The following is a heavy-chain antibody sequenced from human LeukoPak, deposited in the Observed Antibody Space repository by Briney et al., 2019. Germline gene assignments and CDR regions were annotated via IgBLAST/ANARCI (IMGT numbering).Heavy chain of an antibody. CDR1: GFTFSSYS. V-gene: IGHV3-21*01. D-gene: IGHD6-13*01. CDR3: ARVAEAAAFDY. CDR2: ISSSGRYT. J-gene: IGHJ4*02. Sequence: GGSLRLSCAASGFTFSSYSMNWVRQAPGKGLEWVSSISSSGRYTYYSDSVKGRFTISRDNAKNSLYLQMNSLRAEDTAVYYCARVAEAAAFDYWGQGTLVTVSS.